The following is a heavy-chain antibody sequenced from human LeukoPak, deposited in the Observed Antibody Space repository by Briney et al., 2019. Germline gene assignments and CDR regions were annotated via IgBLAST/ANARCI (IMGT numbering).Heavy chain of an antibody. CDR1: GFTFSSYG. Sequence: GGSLRLSCAASGFTFSSYGMHWVRQAPGKGLEGVAFIRYDGSNKYYADSVKGRFTISRDNSKNTLYLQMNSLRAEDTAVYYCAKDGNSGYDFYFFDYWGQGTLVTVSS. CDR2: IRYDGSNK. D-gene: IGHD5-12*01. V-gene: IGHV3-30*02. CDR3: AKDGNSGYDFYFFDY. J-gene: IGHJ4*02.